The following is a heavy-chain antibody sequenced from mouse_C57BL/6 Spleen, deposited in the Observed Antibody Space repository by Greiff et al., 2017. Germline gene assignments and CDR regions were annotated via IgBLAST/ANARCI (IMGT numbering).Heavy chain of an antibody. J-gene: IGHJ2*01. V-gene: IGHV1-50*01. D-gene: IGHD1-1*01. Sequence: VQLQQPGAELVKPGASVKLSCKASGYTFTSYWMQWVKQRPGQGLEWIGEIDPSDSYTNYNQKFKGKATLTVDTSSSTAYMQLSSLTSEDSAVYYCARANLVTDYGSSYPDYWGQGTTLTVSS. CDR1: GYTFTSYW. CDR2: IDPSDSYT. CDR3: ARANLVTDYGSSYPDY.